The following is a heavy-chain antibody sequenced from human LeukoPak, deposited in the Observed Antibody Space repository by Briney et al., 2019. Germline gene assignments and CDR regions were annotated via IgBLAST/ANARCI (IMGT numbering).Heavy chain of an antibody. CDR1: GYTFTSYD. CDR3: AREPLPGTVTTTNWFDP. J-gene: IGHJ5*02. CDR2: MNPNSGNT. V-gene: IGHV1-8*01. Sequence: ASVKVSCKASGYTFTSYDINWVRQATGQGLEWMGWMNPNSGNTGYAQKFQGRVTMTRNTSISTAYMELSSLRSEDTAVYYCAREPLPGTVTTTNWFDPWGQGTLVTVSS. D-gene: IGHD4-17*01.